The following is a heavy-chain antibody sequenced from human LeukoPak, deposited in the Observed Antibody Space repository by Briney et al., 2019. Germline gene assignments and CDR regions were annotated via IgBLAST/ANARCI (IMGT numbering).Heavy chain of an antibody. D-gene: IGHD3-3*01. J-gene: IGHJ5*02. CDR3: ARRAYDFWSGYYTSWFDP. V-gene: IGHV4-34*01. Sequence: SETLSLTCAVYGGSFSGYYWSWIRQPPGKGLEWIGEINHSGSTNYNPSLKSRVTISVDTSKNQFSLKLSSVTAADTAVYYCARRAYDFWSGYYTSWFDPWGQGTLVTVSS. CDR1: GGSFSGYY. CDR2: INHSGST.